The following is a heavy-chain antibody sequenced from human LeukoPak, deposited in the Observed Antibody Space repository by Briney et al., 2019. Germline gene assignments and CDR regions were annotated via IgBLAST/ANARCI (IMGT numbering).Heavy chain of an antibody. D-gene: IGHD2-2*01. CDR3: ARDPNPKVVPAAIPWFDP. Sequence: GASVKVSCKASGGTFSSYAISWVRQAPGQGLEWMGGIIPIFVTANYAQKFQGRVTITADESTSTAYMELSSLRSEDTAVYYCARDPNPKVVPAAIPWFDPWGQGTLVTVSS. J-gene: IGHJ5*02. V-gene: IGHV1-69*13. CDR2: IIPIFVTA. CDR1: GGTFSSYA.